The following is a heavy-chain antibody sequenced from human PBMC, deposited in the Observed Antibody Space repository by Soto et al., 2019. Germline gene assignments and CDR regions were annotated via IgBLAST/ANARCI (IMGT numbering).Heavy chain of an antibody. Sequence: VQLVESGGGVVQPGRSLRLSCAASGFTFSSYGMHWVRQAPGKGLEWVAVISYDGSNKYYADSVKGRFTISRDNSKNTLYLQMNSLRAEDTAVYYCAKDQGDGYRYGRGDYWGQGTLVTVSS. V-gene: IGHV3-30*18. CDR3: AKDQGDGYRYGRGDY. D-gene: IGHD5-12*01. CDR2: ISYDGSNK. CDR1: GFTFSSYG. J-gene: IGHJ4*02.